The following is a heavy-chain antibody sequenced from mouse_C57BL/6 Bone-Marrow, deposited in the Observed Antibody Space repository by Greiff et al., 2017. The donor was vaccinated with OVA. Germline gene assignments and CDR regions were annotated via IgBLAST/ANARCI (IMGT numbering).Heavy chain of an antibody. CDR1: GYTFTSYW. CDR2: IYPSDSET. CDR3: ARRRDRKLGYYFDY. D-gene: IGHD4-1*01. J-gene: IGHJ2*01. Sequence: QVQLQQPGAELVRPGSSVKLSCKASGYTFTSYWMDWVKQRPGQGLEWIGNIYPSDSETHYNQKFKDKATLTVDKSSSTAYMQLSSLTSEDSAVYYCARRRDRKLGYYFDYWGQGTTLTVSS. V-gene: IGHV1-61*01.